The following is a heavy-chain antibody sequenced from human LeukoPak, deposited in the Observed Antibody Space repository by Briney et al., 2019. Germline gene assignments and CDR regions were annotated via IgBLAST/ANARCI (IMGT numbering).Heavy chain of an antibody. Sequence: GGSLRLSCAASGFTFSNYWMTWVRQAPVKGLEWVTNIKQDGSEKNYIESVKGRFTISRDNANNSLYLQMNSLRVEDTAVYYCARWDCSTNTCAGEFDYWGQGTLVTVSS. CDR3: ARWDCSTNTCAGEFDY. D-gene: IGHD2-2*01. V-gene: IGHV3-7*01. CDR1: GFTFSNYW. CDR2: IKQDGSEK. J-gene: IGHJ4*02.